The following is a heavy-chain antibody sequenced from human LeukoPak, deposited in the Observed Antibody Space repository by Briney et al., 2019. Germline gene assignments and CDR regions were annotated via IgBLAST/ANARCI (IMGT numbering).Heavy chain of an antibody. CDR3: AGDGSGSGANKEWFNP. J-gene: IGHJ5*02. V-gene: IGHV1-2*02. D-gene: IGHD1-26*01. Sequence: ASVKVSCKASGYTFTGYYMHWVRQAPGQGLEWMGWINPNSGGTNYAQKFQGRVTMTRDTSISTAYMELSRLRSDDTAVYYCAGDGSGSGANKEWFNPWGQGTLATVSS. CDR2: INPNSGGT. CDR1: GYTFTGYY.